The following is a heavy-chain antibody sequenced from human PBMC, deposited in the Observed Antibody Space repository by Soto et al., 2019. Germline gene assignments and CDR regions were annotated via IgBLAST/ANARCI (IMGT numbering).Heavy chain of an antibody. D-gene: IGHD3-3*01. V-gene: IGHV4-39*01. J-gene: IGHJ6*03. Sequence: PSETLSLTCTVSGGSIISSSYYWGWIRQPPGKGLEWIGSIYYSGSTYYNPSLKSRVTISVDTSKNQFSLKLSSVTAADTAVYYCAILPYDFWSGYYPYYYYMDVWGKGTTVTVSS. CDR2: IYYSGST. CDR3: AILPYDFWSGYYPYYYYMDV. CDR1: GGSIISSSYY.